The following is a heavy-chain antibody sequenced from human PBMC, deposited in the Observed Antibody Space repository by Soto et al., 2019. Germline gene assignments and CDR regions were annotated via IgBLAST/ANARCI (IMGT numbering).Heavy chain of an antibody. Sequence: EVQLVESGGGSVQPGGSLRLSCAASGFIFSSYSLNWVRQAPGKGLEWVSYIGVSTSLIVYADSVKGRSTISRDNAKNSLYLQMDSLRAEDTAVYYCVRASSYAFDYWGQGALVTVSS. D-gene: IGHD2-2*01. CDR2: IGVSTSLI. CDR3: VRASSYAFDY. CDR1: GFIFSSYS. V-gene: IGHV3-48*01. J-gene: IGHJ4*02.